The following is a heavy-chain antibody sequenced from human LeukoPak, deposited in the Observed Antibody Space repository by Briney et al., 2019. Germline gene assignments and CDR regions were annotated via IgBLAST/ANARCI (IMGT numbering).Heavy chain of an antibody. Sequence: VASVRVSCKASGYTFTSYDINWVRQATGQGLEWMGWMNPNSGNTVYAQKFQGRVTMTRNTSTSTAYMELSSLRSEDTAVYYCARARIGELSLFDYWGQGTLVTVSS. J-gene: IGHJ4*02. CDR1: GYTFTSYD. CDR2: MNPNSGNT. V-gene: IGHV1-8*01. CDR3: ARARIGELSLFDY. D-gene: IGHD3-10*01.